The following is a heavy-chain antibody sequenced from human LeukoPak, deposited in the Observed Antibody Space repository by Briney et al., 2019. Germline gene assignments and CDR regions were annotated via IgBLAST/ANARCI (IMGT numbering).Heavy chain of an antibody. V-gene: IGHV3-23*01. CDR2: VTGGAVAT. Sequence: PGGSLRLSCAASGFNFRSYAMRWVRQAPGKGLEWVSTVTGGAVATYYADSVRGRNTISRDNSKNTLYLQMNSLRAEDTAVYYCARDSPLKGYNSGWATNSFDFWGQGTLVTVSS. CDR1: GFNFRSYA. D-gene: IGHD6-19*01. CDR3: ARDSPLKGYNSGWATNSFDF. J-gene: IGHJ4*02.